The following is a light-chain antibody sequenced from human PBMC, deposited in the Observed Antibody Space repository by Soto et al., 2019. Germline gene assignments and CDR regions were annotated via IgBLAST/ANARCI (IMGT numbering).Light chain of an antibody. Sequence: EIGFPHSPGTLSVSPRERATLSCRASRSVNSTYVVWYQPRPGQAPSLLIYAPSYSATGIPDRFSGSVSRTDFTLTISRLEPEDFAVYYCQQYGSALWTFGQGTKVDIK. CDR2: APS. J-gene: IGKJ1*01. V-gene: IGKV3-20*01. CDR3: QQYGSALWT. CDR1: RSVNSTY.